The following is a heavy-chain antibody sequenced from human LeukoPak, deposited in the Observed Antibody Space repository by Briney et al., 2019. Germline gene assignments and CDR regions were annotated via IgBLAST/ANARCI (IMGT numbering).Heavy chain of an antibody. CDR3: ARDRYCSGGSCYFWGNYYYYGMDV. J-gene: IGHJ6*02. Sequence: GGSLRLSCAASGFPLRNYAVSWVRQAPGKGLEWVSGISTSGGSTYYADSVKGRFTISRDNSKNTLYLQMNSLRAEDTAVYYCARDRYCSGGSCYFWGNYYYYGMDVWGQGTTVTVSS. V-gene: IGHV3-23*01. CDR1: GFPLRNYA. D-gene: IGHD2-15*01. CDR2: ISTSGGST.